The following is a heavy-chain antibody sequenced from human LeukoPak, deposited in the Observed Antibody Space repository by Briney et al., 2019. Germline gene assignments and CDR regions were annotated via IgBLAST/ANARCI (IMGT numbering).Heavy chain of an antibody. D-gene: IGHD6-19*01. J-gene: IGHJ3*02. V-gene: IGHV3-21*01. Sequence: PGGSLRLSCAASGFKFSSYSMNWVRQAPGKGLEWVSSISSSSSYIYYADSVKGRFTISRDNAKNSLYLQMNSLRAEDTAVYYCARDIAVAAVFDAFDIWGQGTMVTVSS. CDR1: GFKFSSYS. CDR3: ARDIAVAAVFDAFDI. CDR2: ISSSSSYI.